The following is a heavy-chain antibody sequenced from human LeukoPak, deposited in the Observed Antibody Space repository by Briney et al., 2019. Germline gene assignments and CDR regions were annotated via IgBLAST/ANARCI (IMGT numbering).Heavy chain of an antibody. Sequence: SVKVSCKASGGTFSSYAISWVRQAPGQGLEWMGGIIPIFGTANYAQKFQGRVTITTDESTSTAYMELSSLRSEDTAVYYCTREPGYCSSTSCRGFDYWGQGTLVTVSS. J-gene: IGHJ4*02. V-gene: IGHV1-69*05. D-gene: IGHD2-2*03. CDR1: GGTFSSYA. CDR3: TREPGYCSSTSCRGFDY. CDR2: IIPIFGTA.